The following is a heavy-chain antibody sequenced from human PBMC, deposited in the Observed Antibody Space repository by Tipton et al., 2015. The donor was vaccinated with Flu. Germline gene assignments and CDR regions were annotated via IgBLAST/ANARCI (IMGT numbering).Heavy chain of an antibody. Sequence: QLVQSGAEVKKPGSSVKVSCKASGGTFSSYAISWVRQAPGQGLEWMGGIIPIFGTANYAQKFQGRVTITGDESTSTAYMELSSLRSEEGAVYYCSRDPFLGDSSGSDAFDIWGQGTMVSVSS. CDR3: SRDPFLGDSSGSDAFDI. V-gene: IGHV1-69*01. CDR1: GGTFSSYA. CDR2: IIPIFGTA. D-gene: IGHD3-22*01. J-gene: IGHJ3*02.